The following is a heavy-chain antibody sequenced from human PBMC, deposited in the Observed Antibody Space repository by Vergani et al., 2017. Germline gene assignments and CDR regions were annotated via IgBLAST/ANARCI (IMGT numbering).Heavy chain of an antibody. CDR1: GYTFSGYY. CDR3: AKSYGWELLHWFDP. V-gene: IGHV1-2*02. Sequence: QVQLVQSGAEVKKPGASVKVSCKASGYTFSGYYMHWVRQAPGQGLEWMGWINPKSGDTNYAQKFQGRVTMTRDTSISTAYMEVSSLRSEDTAVYYCAKSYGWELLHWFDPWGQGTLVTVSS. J-gene: IGHJ5*02. D-gene: IGHD1-26*01. CDR2: INPKSGDT.